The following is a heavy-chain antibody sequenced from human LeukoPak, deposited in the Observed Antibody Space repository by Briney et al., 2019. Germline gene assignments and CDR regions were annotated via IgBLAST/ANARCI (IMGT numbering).Heavy chain of an antibody. CDR3: TRGPQGRDGYTIDY. D-gene: IGHD5-24*01. CDR1: GGSISSNY. J-gene: IGHJ4*02. CDR2: IYTSGSTRSI. Sequence: PSETLSLTCTVSGGSISSNYWSWIRQPAGKGLEWIGRIYTSGSTRSINYNASLKSRVTMSVDTSKNQFSLKLSSVTAADTAVYYCTRGPQGRDGYTIDYWGQGTLVTVSS. V-gene: IGHV4-4*07.